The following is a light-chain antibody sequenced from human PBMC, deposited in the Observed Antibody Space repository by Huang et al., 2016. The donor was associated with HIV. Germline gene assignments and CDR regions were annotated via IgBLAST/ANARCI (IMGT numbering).Light chain of an antibody. Sequence: DIVMTQSPDSLAVSRGERATINCKSSQSVLYSSNNKNYLAWYQQKPGQPPKLLIYWASTRESGVPDRFSGSGSGTDFTLTISSLQAEDVAVYYCQQYYSPYTFGQGTKLEIK. J-gene: IGKJ2*01. CDR1: QSVLYSSNNKNY. CDR2: WAS. CDR3: QQYYSPYT. V-gene: IGKV4-1*01.